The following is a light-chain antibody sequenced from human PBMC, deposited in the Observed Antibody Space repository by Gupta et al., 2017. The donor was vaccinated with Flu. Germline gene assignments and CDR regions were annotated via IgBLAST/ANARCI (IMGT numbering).Light chain of an antibody. Sequence: DIQMTQSPSSVSASVGDTVTITCRASQGISSWLAWYQQKPRKAPKRLISAASTWQSGVPSRFGGSGCGTDFALTISCRQVEDFAPYYCHQANSFPPWTFGQGTKVEIK. J-gene: IGKJ1*01. CDR1: QGISSW. V-gene: IGKV1-12*01. CDR3: HQANSFPPWT. CDR2: AAS.